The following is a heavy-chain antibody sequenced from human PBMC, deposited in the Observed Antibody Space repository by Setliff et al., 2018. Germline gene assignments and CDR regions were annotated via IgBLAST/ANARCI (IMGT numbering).Heavy chain of an antibody. V-gene: IGHV3-15*01. CDR1: GFTFGSDP. CDR3: AITMTTGVDFFDY. Sequence: GGSLRLSCAASGFTFGSDPMNWVRQAPGRGLQWVGRIRSKTDGGTIHYAAPVKGRFSISRDDSKNTLYLQINSLKTEDTAVYYCAITMTTGVDFFDYWGQGTLVTVSS. CDR2: IRSKTDGGTI. J-gene: IGHJ4*02. D-gene: IGHD4-17*01.